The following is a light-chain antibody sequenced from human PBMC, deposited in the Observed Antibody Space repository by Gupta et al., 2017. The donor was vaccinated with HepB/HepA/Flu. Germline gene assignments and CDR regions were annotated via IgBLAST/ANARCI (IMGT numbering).Light chain of an antibody. V-gene: IGKV1-39*01. CDR2: TTS. Sequence: DIQMTQSPSSLSASVGDRVTITCRASQSIAKYLYWYQQKPGKAPNLLIYTTSSLKSGVPSRFSGSGGGTNFTLTISSRQPEEFASYYCQHRDSPPWTFGQGTXVEIK. J-gene: IGKJ1*01. CDR3: QHRDSPPWT. CDR1: QSIAKY.